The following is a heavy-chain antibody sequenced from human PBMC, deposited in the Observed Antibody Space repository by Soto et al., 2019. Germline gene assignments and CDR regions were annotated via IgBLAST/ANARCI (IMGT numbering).Heavy chain of an antibody. D-gene: IGHD3-16*01. CDR2: IFSSGTT. CDR3: ARVPSPFDYYYAMDV. Sequence: SETLSLTCTVSGGSIGSSSYYWGWIRQPPGKGLEWIGSIFSSGTTYYNPSLKSRLTMSLDASQNQFSLKLNSLTDADTAVYFCARVPSPFDYYYAMDVWGQGTTVTVSS. CDR1: GGSIGSSSYY. J-gene: IGHJ6*02. V-gene: IGHV4-39*07.